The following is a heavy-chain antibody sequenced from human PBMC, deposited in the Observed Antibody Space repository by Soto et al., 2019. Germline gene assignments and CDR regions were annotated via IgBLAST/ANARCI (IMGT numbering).Heavy chain of an antibody. Sequence: SETLSLTCTVSGGSISSGDYYWSWIRQPPGKGLEWIGYIYYSGNTYYNPSLQSRVTVSADTSKNHFSLTLSTVTAADTAVYYCARERLTNCSGSGSYYSYSNWFDPWGQGTLVTVSS. D-gene: IGHD3-10*01. J-gene: IGHJ5*02. V-gene: IGHV4-30-4*01. CDR1: GGSISSGDYY. CDR2: IYYSGNT. CDR3: ARERLTNCSGSGSYYSYSNWFDP.